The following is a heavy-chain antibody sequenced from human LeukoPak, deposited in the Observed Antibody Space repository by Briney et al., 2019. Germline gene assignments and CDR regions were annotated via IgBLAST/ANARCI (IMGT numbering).Heavy chain of an antibody. Sequence: SETLSLTCTVSGGSISSYYWSWIRQSPEKGLEWIGEMSHTGATNYNPSLKSRVTVSVDTSKKQFSLNLRSVTAADTAVYYCARGLHYNILTGGMDVWGQGTTVIVSS. D-gene: IGHD3-9*01. V-gene: IGHV4-34*01. CDR3: ARGLHYNILTGGMDV. CDR2: MSHTGAT. J-gene: IGHJ6*02. CDR1: GGSISSYY.